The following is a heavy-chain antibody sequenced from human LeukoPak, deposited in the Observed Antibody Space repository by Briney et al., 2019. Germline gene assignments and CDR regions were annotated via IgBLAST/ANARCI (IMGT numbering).Heavy chain of an antibody. CDR1: GFTFSSYA. CDR3: ANSYGSGSFNYYYYYGMDV. V-gene: IGHV3-23*01. D-gene: IGHD3-10*01. Sequence: GGSLRLSCAASGFTFSSYAMSWVRQAPGKGLEWVSATSGSGGSTYYADSVKGRFTISRDNSKNTLYLQMNSLRAEDTAVYYCANSYGSGSFNYYYYYGMDVWGQGTTVTVSS. CDR2: TSGSGGST. J-gene: IGHJ6*02.